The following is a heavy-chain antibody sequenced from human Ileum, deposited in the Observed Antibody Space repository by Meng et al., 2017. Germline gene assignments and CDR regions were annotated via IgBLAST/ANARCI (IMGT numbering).Heavy chain of an antibody. CDR3: VRNEGYSLGD. D-gene: IGHD2-21*01. CDR1: GDSSSSRDW. CDR2: ISQESGRT. J-gene: IGHJ4*02. Sequence: PQEECTGRGKPAGTLCLTCAVSGDSSSSRDWWSWGRQPPGKGLEWIGEISQESGRTNYNPSLKSRVTISLDKSKNQFSLNLNSVTAADTAVYYCVRNEGYSLGDWGQGTLVTVSS. V-gene: IGHV4-4*02.